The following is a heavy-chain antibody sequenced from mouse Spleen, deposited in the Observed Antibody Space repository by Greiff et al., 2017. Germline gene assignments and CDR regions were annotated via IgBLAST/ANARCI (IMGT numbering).Heavy chain of an antibody. D-gene: IGHD1-1*01. J-gene: IGHJ1*01. CDR3: TRHNYGSRRDYWYFDV. Sequence: DVMLVESGGGLVKPEGSLKLSCAASGFAFSSYGMAWVRQTPEKRLEWVATISNGGVSTYYPDNVKGRFTISRDNAKNTLYLQMSSLKSEDTAMYYCTRHNYGSRRDYWYFDVWGAGTTVTVSS. CDR1: GFAFSSYG. V-gene: IGHV5-12-1*01. CDR2: ISNGGVST.